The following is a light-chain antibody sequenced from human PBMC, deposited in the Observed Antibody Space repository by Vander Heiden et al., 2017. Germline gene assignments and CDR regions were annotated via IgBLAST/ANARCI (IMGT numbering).Light chain of an antibody. CDR2: DDT. J-gene: IGLJ1*01. Sequence: LTHPASVAVSPAQSITISRTGTGRDVGIYNAVSWYQQHAGKALKLMIYDDTSRPSGVSNRFYGSKSGTTASLSSSGLQAEEEADYYCMSFIGGNSYVFGPGTKVTVL. V-gene: IGLV2-14*03. CDR1: GRDVGIYNA. CDR3: MSFIGGNSYV.